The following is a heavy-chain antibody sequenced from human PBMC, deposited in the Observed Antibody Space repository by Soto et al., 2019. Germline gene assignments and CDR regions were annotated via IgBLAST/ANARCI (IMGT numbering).Heavy chain of an antibody. Sequence: EVQLVESGGGLVQPGGSLRLSCAASGFTFSDHFMDWVRQAPGKGLEWVGRIASRAESYTTGYAASVKGRFTISRDDSKNSLYLQMNSLKTEDTAVYYCGRGFCSGSSCPRAHYGLAVWGQGTTVTVAS. CDR3: GRGFCSGSSCPRAHYGLAV. D-gene: IGHD2-8*02. J-gene: IGHJ6*02. CDR1: GFTFSDHF. CDR2: IASRAESYTT. V-gene: IGHV3-72*01.